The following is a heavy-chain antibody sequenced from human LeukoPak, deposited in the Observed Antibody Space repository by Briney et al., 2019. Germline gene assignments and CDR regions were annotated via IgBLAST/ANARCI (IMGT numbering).Heavy chain of an antibody. CDR2: INHSGST. D-gene: IGHD6-13*01. Sequence: RPSETLSLTCAVYGGSFSGYYWSWIRQPPGKGLEWIGEINHSGSTNYNPSLKSRVTISVDTSKNQFSLKLSSVTAADTAVYYCARGRPPYSSSWTSDYWGQGTLVTVSS. V-gene: IGHV4-34*01. J-gene: IGHJ4*02. CDR3: ARGRPPYSSSWTSDY. CDR1: GGSFSGYY.